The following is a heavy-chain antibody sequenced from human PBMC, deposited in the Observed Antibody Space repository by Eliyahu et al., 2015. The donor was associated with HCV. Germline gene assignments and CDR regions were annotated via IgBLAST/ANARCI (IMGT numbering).Heavy chain of an antibody. D-gene: IGHD3-22*01. CDR2: IWYDGSNE. CDR1: SYG. CDR3: AGGEYYDSGSYYASPLDY. J-gene: IGHJ4*02. V-gene: IGHV3-33*01. Sequence: SYGMHWVRQAPGKGLEWVAVIWYDGSNEYYADSVKGRFTISRDNPKNTLYLQLNSLRAEDTAVYYCAGGEYYDSGSYYASPLDYWGQGTLVTVSS.